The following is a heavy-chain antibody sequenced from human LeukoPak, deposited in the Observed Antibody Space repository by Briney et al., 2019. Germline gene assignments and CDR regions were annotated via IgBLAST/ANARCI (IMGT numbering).Heavy chain of an antibody. J-gene: IGHJ5*02. CDR3: ARPGYCSGGSCYGFDP. CDR1: GGSVSSGSYY. Sequence: SETLSLTCTVSGGSVSSGSYYWSWIRQPPGKGLERIGYIYYSGSTNYNPSLKSRVTISVDTSKNQFSLKLSSVTAADTAVYYCARPGYCSGGSCYGFDPWGQGTLVTVSS. CDR2: IYYSGST. V-gene: IGHV4-61*01. D-gene: IGHD2-15*01.